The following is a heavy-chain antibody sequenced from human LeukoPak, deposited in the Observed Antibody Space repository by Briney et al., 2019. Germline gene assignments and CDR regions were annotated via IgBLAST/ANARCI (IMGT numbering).Heavy chain of an antibody. CDR2: ISGSGGST. CDR3: AKDQGYDFWSGYYGSFDY. J-gene: IGHJ4*02. Sequence: PGGSLRLSCAASGFTFSSYAMSWVRQAPGKGLEWVSAISGSGGSTYYADSVKGRFTISRDNSKNTLYPQMNSLRAEDTAVYYCAKDQGYDFWSGYYGSFDYWGQGTLVTVSS. V-gene: IGHV3-23*01. CDR1: GFTFSSYA. D-gene: IGHD3-3*01.